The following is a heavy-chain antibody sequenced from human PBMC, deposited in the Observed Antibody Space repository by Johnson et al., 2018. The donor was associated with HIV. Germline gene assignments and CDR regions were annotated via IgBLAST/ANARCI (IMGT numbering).Heavy chain of an antibody. Sequence: EMQLVESGGGLIQPGGSLRLSCAASGFTVSSNYMSWVRQAPGKGLEWVSVIYSGGSTYYADSVKGRFTISRDNSKNTLNLHMNSLRAEDTAVYYSARDATPWGRDYVGYAFDLWGQGTMVTVSS. CDR3: ARDATPWGRDYVGYAFDL. J-gene: IGHJ3*01. V-gene: IGHV3-53*01. CDR2: IYSGGST. CDR1: GFTVSSNY. D-gene: IGHD4-17*01.